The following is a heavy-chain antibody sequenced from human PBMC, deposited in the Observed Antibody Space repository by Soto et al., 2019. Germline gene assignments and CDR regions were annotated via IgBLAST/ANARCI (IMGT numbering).Heavy chain of an antibody. CDR3: ARDPSGYGYFDY. D-gene: IGHD5-12*01. V-gene: IGHV1-2*06. J-gene: IGHJ4*02. Sequence: ASVKVSCKASGYTFTDYYMHWVRQAPGQGLGWMGRINPNNGGTNYAQKFQGRVTMTTDTSTSTAYMELRSLRSDDTAVYYCARDPSGYGYFDYWGQGTLVTVSS. CDR2: INPNNGGT. CDR1: GYTFTDYY.